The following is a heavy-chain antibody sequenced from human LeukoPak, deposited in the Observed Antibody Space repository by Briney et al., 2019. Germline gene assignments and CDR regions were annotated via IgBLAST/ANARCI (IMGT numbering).Heavy chain of an antibody. CDR2: VSAYNGVT. Sequence: ASVKVSCKASGYTFTGYAISWVRQAPGQGLEWMGWVSAYNGVTNYAQNFQDRVTMTTDTPTTTAYMELRSLRSDDTAVYYCAGAKYVTPEFGYWGQGTLVTVSS. V-gene: IGHV1-18*01. CDR3: AGAKYVTPEFGY. D-gene: IGHD3-10*02. J-gene: IGHJ4*02. CDR1: GYTFTGYA.